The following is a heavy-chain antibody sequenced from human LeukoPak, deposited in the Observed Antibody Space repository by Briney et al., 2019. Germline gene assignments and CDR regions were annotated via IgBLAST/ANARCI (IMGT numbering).Heavy chain of an antibody. D-gene: IGHD3-10*01. V-gene: IGHV4-31*03. J-gene: IGHJ4*02. Sequence: PSETLSLTCTVSGGSISSGGYYWSWIRQHPGKGLEWIGYIYYSGSTYYNPSLKSRVTISVDTSKNQFSLKLSSVTAADTAVYYCARTAALVRGGLLLRWGQGTLVTVSS. CDR1: GGSISSGGYY. CDR2: IYYSGST. CDR3: ARTAALVRGGLLLR.